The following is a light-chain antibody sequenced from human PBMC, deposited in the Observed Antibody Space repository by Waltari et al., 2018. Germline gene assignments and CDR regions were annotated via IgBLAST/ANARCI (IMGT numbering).Light chain of an antibody. Sequence: DIQMTQSPSYLSASLGDRVTITCRASQSVSDYLNWYQQKPGKAPRLLIYTASSLQSVVPSTFSCSGSGTEFTLTISNLQIEDFATYYCQQSYTTPYTFGQGTKLEIK. CDR3: QQSYTTPYT. CDR1: QSVSDY. V-gene: IGKV1-39*01. CDR2: TAS. J-gene: IGKJ2*01.